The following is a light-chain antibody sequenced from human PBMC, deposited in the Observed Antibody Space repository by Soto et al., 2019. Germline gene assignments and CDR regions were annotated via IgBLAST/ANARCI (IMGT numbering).Light chain of an antibody. CDR3: QQYDNWPPWT. Sequence: EIVMTQSPANLSVSPGERATLSCRASQSVSNNLAWYQQKPGQAPRLLMYGASTRATGIPVRFSGSGSGTEFTLTISSLQSEDFAVYYCQQYDNWPPWTFGQGTKVEVK. CDR2: GAS. J-gene: IGKJ1*01. CDR1: QSVSNN. V-gene: IGKV3-15*01.